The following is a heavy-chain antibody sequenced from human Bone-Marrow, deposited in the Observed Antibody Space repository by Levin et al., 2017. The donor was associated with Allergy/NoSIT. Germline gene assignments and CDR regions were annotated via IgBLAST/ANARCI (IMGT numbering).Heavy chain of an antibody. CDR2: MHFSGSS. D-gene: IGHD3-16*01. Sequence: ETLSLTCTVSGGSISSYSWSWIRQPPGKGLEWIGYMHFSGSSNYNPSLKSRVTISVDTSKSQFSLKLSSVTAADTAVYYCSRLGSPPHYHYMDVWGKGTTVTVSS. CDR3: SRLGSPPHYHYMDV. J-gene: IGHJ6*03. V-gene: IGHV4-59*08. CDR1: GGSISSYS.